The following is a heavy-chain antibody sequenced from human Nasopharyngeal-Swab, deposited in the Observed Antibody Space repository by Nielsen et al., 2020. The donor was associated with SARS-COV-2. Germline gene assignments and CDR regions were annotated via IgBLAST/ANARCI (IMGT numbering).Heavy chain of an antibody. V-gene: IGHV4-4*02. Sequence: WIRQPPGKGLGRIGEIYHSGSTNYNPSLKSRVTISVDKSKNQFSLKLSSVTAADTAVYYCASQIAARFDYWGQGTLVTVSS. J-gene: IGHJ4*02. CDR3: ASQIAARFDY. D-gene: IGHD6-6*01. CDR2: IYHSGST.